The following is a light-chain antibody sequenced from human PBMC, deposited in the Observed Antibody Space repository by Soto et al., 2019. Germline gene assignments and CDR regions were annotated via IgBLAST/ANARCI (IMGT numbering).Light chain of an antibody. CDR2: EDD. Sequence: NFMLTQPHSVSESPGKTITISCTRSGGSIASNYVQWYQQRPGSSPTTVIYEDDRRPSGVPDRFSGSIDSSSNSASLTISGLKTEDEATYFCQSFDSNDQVFGGGTKVTVL. CDR1: GGSIASNY. CDR3: QSFDSNDQV. J-gene: IGLJ3*02. V-gene: IGLV6-57*01.